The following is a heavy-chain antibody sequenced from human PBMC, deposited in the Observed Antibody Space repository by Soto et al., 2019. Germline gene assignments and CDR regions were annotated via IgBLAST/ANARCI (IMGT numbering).Heavy chain of an antibody. Sequence: QVQLQQWGAGLLKPSETLSLTCAVYGGSFSGYYWSWIRQPPGKGLEWIGEINHSGSTNYNPSLKSRVTISVDTSKNQFSLKLSSVTAADTAVYYCARRGSSSPRAVWYFDYWGQGTLVTVSS. J-gene: IGHJ4*02. D-gene: IGHD6-6*01. CDR2: INHSGST. CDR3: ARRGSSSPRAVWYFDY. V-gene: IGHV4-34*01. CDR1: GGSFSGYY.